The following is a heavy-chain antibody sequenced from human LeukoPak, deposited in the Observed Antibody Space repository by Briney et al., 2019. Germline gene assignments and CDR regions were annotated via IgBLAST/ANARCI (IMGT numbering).Heavy chain of an antibody. CDR2: IYYSGST. Sequence: SETLSLTCTVSGGSISGYYWSWIRQPPGKGLEWIGYIYYSGSTNYNPSLKSRVTISVDTSKNQFSLKLSSVTAADTAVYYCASSPELRVAFDIWGQGTMVTVSS. J-gene: IGHJ3*02. D-gene: IGHD1-7*01. V-gene: IGHV4-59*01. CDR1: GGSISGYY. CDR3: ASSPELRVAFDI.